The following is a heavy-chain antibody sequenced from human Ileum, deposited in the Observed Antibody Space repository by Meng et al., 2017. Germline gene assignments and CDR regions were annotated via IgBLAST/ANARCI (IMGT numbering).Heavy chain of an antibody. Sequence: GESLKISCAASGFTVSNAWMTWVRQAPGKGLEWVARIKSADDGGTRDYAAPVKGRFSISRDDSKHMLDLKMNSLKTEDTSIYYCTTYFYDSGSLDYWGQGTLVTVSS. D-gene: IGHD3-10*01. J-gene: IGHJ4*02. CDR1: GFTVSNAW. V-gene: IGHV3-15*01. CDR3: TTYFYDSGSLDY. CDR2: IKSADDGGTR.